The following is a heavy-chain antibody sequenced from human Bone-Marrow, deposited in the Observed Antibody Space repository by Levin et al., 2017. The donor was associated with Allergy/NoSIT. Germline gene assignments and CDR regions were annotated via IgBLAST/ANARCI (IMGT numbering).Heavy chain of an antibody. CDR1: GGSISSGGYS. D-gene: IGHD2-15*01. V-gene: IGHV4-30-2*01. Sequence: PSETLSLTCAVSGGSISSGGYSWSWIRQPPGKGLEWIGYIYHSGSTYYNPSLKSRVTISVDRSKNQFSLKLSSVTAADTAVYYCARVAGGYCSGGSCYGREDYWGQGTLVTVSS. J-gene: IGHJ4*02. CDR2: IYHSGST. CDR3: ARVAGGYCSGGSCYGREDY.